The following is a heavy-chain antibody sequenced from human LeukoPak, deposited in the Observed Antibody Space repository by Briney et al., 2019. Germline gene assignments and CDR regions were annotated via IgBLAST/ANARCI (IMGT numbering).Heavy chain of an antibody. CDR1: GGSISSGGYY. D-gene: IGHD3-9*01. J-gene: IGHJ5*02. Sequence: KSSETLSLTCTVSGGSISSGGYYWSWIRQHPGKGLEWIGYIYYSGSTYYNPSLKSRVTISVDTSKNQFSLKLSSVTAAGTAVYYCARDSPYYDILTGYYNRWFDPWGQGTLVTVSS. CDR3: ARDSPYYDILTGYYNRWFDP. V-gene: IGHV4-31*03. CDR2: IYYSGST.